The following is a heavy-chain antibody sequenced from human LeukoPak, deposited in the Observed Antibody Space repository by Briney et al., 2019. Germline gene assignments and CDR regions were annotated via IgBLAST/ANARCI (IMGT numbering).Heavy chain of an antibody. CDR2: IYTSGST. Sequence: SETLSLTCTVSGGSISSGSYYWSWIRQPAGKGLEWIGRIYTSGSTNYNPSLKSRVTISVDTSKNQFSLKLSSVTAADTAVYYCASTYGGTFDYWGQGTLVTVSS. V-gene: IGHV4-61*02. D-gene: IGHD4-23*01. CDR3: ASTYGGTFDY. J-gene: IGHJ4*02. CDR1: GGSISSGSYY.